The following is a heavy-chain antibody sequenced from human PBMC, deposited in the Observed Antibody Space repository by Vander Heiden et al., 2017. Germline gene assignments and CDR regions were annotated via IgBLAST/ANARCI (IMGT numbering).Heavy chain of an antibody. D-gene: IGHD2-15*01. CDR2: IYYSGDT. J-gene: IGHJ3*02. CDR3: ARVRVDATNEAFDI. CDR1: NGSLSRGSYY. Sequence: QVQLQESGPGLVKPSETLCLTCTVPNGSLSRGSYYWSWIRQPPGKGLEWIGYIYYSGDTNYNPSLKSRVTISVDRSKNQFSLKLSSVNAADTAVYYCARVRVDATNEAFDIWGQGTMVTVSS. V-gene: IGHV4-61*01.